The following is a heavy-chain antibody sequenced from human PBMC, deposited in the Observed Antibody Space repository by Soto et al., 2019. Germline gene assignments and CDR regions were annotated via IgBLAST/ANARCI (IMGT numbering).Heavy chain of an antibody. D-gene: IGHD7-27*01. V-gene: IGHV4-34*01. CDR2: INHSGST. Sequence: PSETLSLTRAVYWGSISGYYWSRIRQPPGKGLEWIGEINHSGSTNYNPSLKSRVTISVDTSKNQFSLKLSSVTAADTAVYYCAKEHWGSFDYWGQGALVTVSS. CDR3: AKEHWGSFDY. J-gene: IGHJ4*02. CDR1: WGSISGYY.